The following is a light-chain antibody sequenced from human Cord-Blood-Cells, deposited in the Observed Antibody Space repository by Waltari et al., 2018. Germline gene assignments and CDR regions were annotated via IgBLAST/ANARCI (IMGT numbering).Light chain of an antibody. Sequence: QSALTQPASVSGSPGQSITISCTGTSSDVGSYNLVSWYQQHPGKAPKLMIYEGSKRPSGVSNRFSGSKSANTASLTISGLQAEDEADYYCCSEAGSSTWVFGGGTKLTVL. J-gene: IGLJ3*02. CDR3: CSEAGSSTWV. CDR1: SSDVGSYNL. V-gene: IGLV2-23*01. CDR2: EGS.